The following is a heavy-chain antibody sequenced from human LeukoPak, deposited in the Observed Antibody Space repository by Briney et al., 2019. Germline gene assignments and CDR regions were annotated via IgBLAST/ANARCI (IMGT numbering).Heavy chain of an antibody. V-gene: IGHV3-23*01. CDR2: ISGSVAST. Sequence: GGSLRLSCLTSGFTLSTNAMSWVRQAPGKGLEWISGISGSVASTYYADSVKGRFTISRDDSRNTLYLQMNSLRGDDTAVYYCAKDVGKWESLHFFDYWGQGTLVTVSS. J-gene: IGHJ4*02. CDR1: GFTLSTNA. CDR3: AKDVGKWESLHFFDY. D-gene: IGHD1-26*01.